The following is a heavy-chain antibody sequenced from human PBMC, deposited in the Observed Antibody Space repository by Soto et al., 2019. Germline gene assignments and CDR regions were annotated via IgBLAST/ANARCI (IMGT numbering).Heavy chain of an antibody. V-gene: IGHV4-34*01. Sequence: SETLSLACAVYGGSFSGHSWTWIRQSPGKGLEWIGDINHSGRVNYSPSLKSRVTISLDTSKNQFSLTLSAVTAADTAMYYCSTRAYDTNGYYRFDPWGQGTLVTVSS. D-gene: IGHD3-22*01. CDR1: GGSFSGHS. CDR2: INHSGRV. CDR3: STRAYDTNGYYRFDP. J-gene: IGHJ5*01.